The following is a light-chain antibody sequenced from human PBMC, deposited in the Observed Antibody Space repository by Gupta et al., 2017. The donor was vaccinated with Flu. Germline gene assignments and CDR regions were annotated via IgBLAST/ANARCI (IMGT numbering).Light chain of an antibody. CDR3: QQYND. Sequence: DIQMTQSPSTLSASVGDRVTITCRASQSISSWLAWYQQKPGKAPKLLIYKASSLESGVPSRFSGSGSGTEFTLTISSLQPDDFATYYGQQYNDFGQGTKLEIK. CDR2: KAS. J-gene: IGKJ2*01. V-gene: IGKV1-5*03. CDR1: QSISSW.